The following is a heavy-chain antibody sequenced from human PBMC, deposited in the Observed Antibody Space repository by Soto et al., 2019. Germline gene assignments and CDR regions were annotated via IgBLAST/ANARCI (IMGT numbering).Heavy chain of an antibody. D-gene: IGHD5-12*01. CDR2: INPNSGGT. CDR3: ARDLNPSQGGYPPPGFDP. J-gene: IGHJ5*02. Sequence: GASVKVSCKSSGYTFTVYYMHWVRQAPGQGLEWMGWINPNSGGTNYAQKFQGWVTMTRDTSISTAYMELSRLRSDDTAVYYCARDLNPSQGGYPPPGFDPWGQGTLVTVSS. CDR1: GYTFTVYY. V-gene: IGHV1-2*04.